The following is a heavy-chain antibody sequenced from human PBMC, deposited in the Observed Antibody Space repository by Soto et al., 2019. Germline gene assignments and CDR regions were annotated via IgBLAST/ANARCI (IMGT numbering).Heavy chain of an antibody. D-gene: IGHD3-22*01. Sequence: SETLSLTCTVSGGSISSYYWSWIRQPPGKGLEWIGSIYYSGSTYYNPSLKGRVTISVDTSKNQFSLKLSSVTAADTAVYYCARQAATTYYYDSSGYYPFDYWGQGTLVTVSS. V-gene: IGHV4-39*01. CDR1: GGSISSYY. J-gene: IGHJ4*02. CDR2: IYYSGST. CDR3: ARQAATTYYYDSSGYYPFDY.